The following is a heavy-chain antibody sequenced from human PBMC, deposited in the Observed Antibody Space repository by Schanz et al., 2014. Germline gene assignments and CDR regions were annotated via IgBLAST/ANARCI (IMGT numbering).Heavy chain of an antibody. Sequence: QLQLQESGPGLVKPSETLSLTCTVSGGSVSSSYFYWGWIRQPPGKGLEWVGSIYYSGITYYNSSLKSRLTWPGKPPKNQFPLRRGSLTAADTAVYYCARVRPGFAIDPWGQGTLVTVSS. V-gene: IGHV4-39*07. J-gene: IGHJ5*02. CDR2: IYYSGIT. CDR3: ARVRPGFAIDP. D-gene: IGHD6-25*01. CDR1: GGSVSSSYFY.